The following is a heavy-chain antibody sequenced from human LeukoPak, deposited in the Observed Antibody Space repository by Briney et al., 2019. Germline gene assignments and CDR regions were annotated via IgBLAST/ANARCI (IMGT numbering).Heavy chain of an antibody. V-gene: IGHV4-59*12. CDR3: ARGQDGYNYGMGFDY. D-gene: IGHD5-24*01. CDR1: GGSISSYY. CDR2: IYYSRST. Sequence: SETLSLTCTVSGGSISSYYWSWIRPPPGKGLGWGGYIYYSRSTNYNPSLKSRVTISVDTSKNQFSLKLSSVTAADTAVYYCARGQDGYNYGMGFDYWGRGTLVTVSS. J-gene: IGHJ4*02.